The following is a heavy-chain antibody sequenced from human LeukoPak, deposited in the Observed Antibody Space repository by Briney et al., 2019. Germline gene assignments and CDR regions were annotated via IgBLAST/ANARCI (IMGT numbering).Heavy chain of an antibody. CDR2: ISWNSGSI. D-gene: IGHD6-6*01. Sequence: GRSLRLSCAASGFTFDDYAMHWVRQAPGKGLEWVSGISWNSGSIGYADSVKGRFTISRDNAKNSLYLQMNSLRAEDTAVYYCARIGYSGSCFDYWGQGTLVTVSA. J-gene: IGHJ4*02. V-gene: IGHV3-9*01. CDR1: GFTFDDYA. CDR3: ARIGYSGSCFDY.